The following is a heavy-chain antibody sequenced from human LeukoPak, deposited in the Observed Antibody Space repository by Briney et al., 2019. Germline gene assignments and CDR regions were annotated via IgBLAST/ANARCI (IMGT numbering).Heavy chain of an antibody. CDR2: IYTSGSA. J-gene: IGHJ4*02. CDR1: GGSISSYY. Sequence: SETLSLTCTVSGGSISSYYWSWSRQPAGRGLEWIGRIYTSGSANYNPSLKSRVTMSVDTSKNQFSLKLSSVTAADTAVYYCARHPRQWLPQFDYWGQGTLITVSS. D-gene: IGHD5-12*01. CDR3: ARHPRQWLPQFDY. V-gene: IGHV4-4*07.